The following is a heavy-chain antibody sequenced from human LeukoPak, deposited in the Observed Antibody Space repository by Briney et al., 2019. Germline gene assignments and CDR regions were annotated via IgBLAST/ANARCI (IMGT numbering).Heavy chain of an antibody. D-gene: IGHD3-10*01. Sequence: PSETLSLTCAVSSGSISSNYYYWGWIRQPPGKGLEWIGSIYYSGSTYYNPSLKSRVTISVDTSKNQFSVKLTSVTAADTAVYYCARHYYGSGSSVLSWFDPWGQGTLVTVSS. V-gene: IGHV4-39*07. CDR3: ARHYYGSGSSVLSWFDP. J-gene: IGHJ5*02. CDR2: IYYSGST. CDR1: SGSISSNYYY.